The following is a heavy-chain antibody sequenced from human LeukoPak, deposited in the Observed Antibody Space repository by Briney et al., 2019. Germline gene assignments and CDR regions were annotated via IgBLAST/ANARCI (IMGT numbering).Heavy chain of an antibody. CDR3: AKDLITYYYDSSGYYFPYYFDH. CDR1: GFTFSSYA. J-gene: IGHJ4*02. CDR2: ISGSGGST. D-gene: IGHD3-22*01. Sequence: PGGSLRLSCAASGFTFSSYAMSWVRQAPGKGLEWVSAISGSGGSTYYADSVKGRFTISRDNSKNTLYLQMNSLRAEDTAVYYCAKDLITYYYDSSGYYFPYYFDHWGQGTLVTVSS. V-gene: IGHV3-23*01.